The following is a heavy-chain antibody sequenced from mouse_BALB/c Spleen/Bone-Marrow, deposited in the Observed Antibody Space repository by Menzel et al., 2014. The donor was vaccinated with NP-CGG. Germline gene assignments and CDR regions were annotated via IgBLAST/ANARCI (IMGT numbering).Heavy chain of an antibody. CDR2: VGGGDSYT. V-gene: IGHV5-6*01. Sequence: EVKVVESGGDLVEPGGSLKLSCAASGFTFSSYGMSWVRQTPDKRLEWVATVGGGDSYTYYPDFVKGRFTISRDIAKNTLYLHMSSLKSEDTAMYYCAFITAIANWGQGTLVTVSA. D-gene: IGHD1-1*01. J-gene: IGHJ3*01. CDR3: AFITAIAN. CDR1: GFTFSSYG.